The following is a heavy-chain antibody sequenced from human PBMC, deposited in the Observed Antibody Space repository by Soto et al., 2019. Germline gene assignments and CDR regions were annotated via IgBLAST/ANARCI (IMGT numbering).Heavy chain of an antibody. CDR1: GGSISSYY. CDR2: IYYSGST. D-gene: IGHD1-26*01. Sequence: PSETLSLTCPVSGGSISSYYWSWIRQPPGKGLEWIGYIYYSGSTNYNPSLKSRVTISVDTSKNQFSQKLSSVTAADTAVYYCARRYGGNFDYWGQGTLVTVSS. CDR3: ARRYGGNFDY. J-gene: IGHJ4*02. V-gene: IGHV4-59*01.